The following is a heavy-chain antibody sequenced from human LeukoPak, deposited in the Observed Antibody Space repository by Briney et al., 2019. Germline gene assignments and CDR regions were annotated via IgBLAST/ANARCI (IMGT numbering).Heavy chain of an antibody. CDR1: GGSISSSSYY. D-gene: IGHD2-21*02. CDR3: ASVEVTTKNYFDY. CDR2: IYYSGST. V-gene: IGHV4-39*01. J-gene: IGHJ4*02. Sequence: ETLSLTCTVSGGSISSSSYYWGWIRQPPGKGLEWVGSIYYSGSTYYNPSLRSRVTISVDTSKNQFSLKLSSVTAADTAVYYCASVEVTTKNYFDYWGQGTLVTVSS.